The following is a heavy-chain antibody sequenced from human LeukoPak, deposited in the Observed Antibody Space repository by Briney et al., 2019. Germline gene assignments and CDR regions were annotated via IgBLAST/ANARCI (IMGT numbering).Heavy chain of an antibody. D-gene: IGHD3-22*01. CDR1: GGSISSYY. CDR2: IYYSGST. J-gene: IGHJ4*02. Sequence: SETLSLTCTVSGGSISSYYWSWIRQPPRKGLEWIGYIYYSGSTNYNPSLKSRVTISVDTSKNQFSLKLSSVTAADTAVYYCAREGVGITMRTPTYYFDYWGQGTLVTVSS. V-gene: IGHV4-59*01. CDR3: AREGVGITMRTPTYYFDY.